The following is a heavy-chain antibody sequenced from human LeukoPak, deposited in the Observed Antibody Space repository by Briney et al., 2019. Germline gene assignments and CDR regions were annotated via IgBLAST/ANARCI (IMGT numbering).Heavy chain of an antibody. V-gene: IGHV3-48*01. Sequence: GSLRLSCAASGFTFSSYSMNWVRQAPGKGLEWVSYISSSSSTIYYADSVKGRFTISRDNAKNSLYLQMNSLRAEDTAVYYCARSYSGSYSHWGQGTLVTVSS. J-gene: IGHJ4*02. D-gene: IGHD1-26*01. CDR2: ISSSSSTI. CDR3: ARSYSGSYSH. CDR1: GFTFSSYS.